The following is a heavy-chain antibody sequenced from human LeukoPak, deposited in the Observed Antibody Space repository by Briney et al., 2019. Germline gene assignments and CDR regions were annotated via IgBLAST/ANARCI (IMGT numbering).Heavy chain of an antibody. CDR2: IYTSGTT. V-gene: IGHV4-61*02. Sequence: SETLSLTCTVSGGSVSSGSYYWSWIRQPAGQGLEWIGRIYTSGTTNYNPSLKSRVTMSVDTSKNQFSLKLSSVTAADTAVYYCARHRYGDYSMYYFDYWAREPWSPSPQ. D-gene: IGHD4-17*01. CDR1: GGSVSSGSYY. CDR3: ARHRYGDYSMYYFDY. J-gene: IGHJ4*02.